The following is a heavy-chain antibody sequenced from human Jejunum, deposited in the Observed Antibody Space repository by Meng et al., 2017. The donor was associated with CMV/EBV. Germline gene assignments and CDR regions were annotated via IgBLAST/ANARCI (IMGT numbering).Heavy chain of an antibody. V-gene: IGHV3-53*01. CDR3: ARDDKDCRSSSCYAFDY. CDR1: RTKY. J-gene: IGHJ4*02. Sequence: RTKYMGWGRQAPGKGLEWVSAIYAAGRTDYADSVKGRFTMSSDKSKNIVYLQMNSLRAEDTATYYCARDDKDCRSSSCYAFDYWGQGTVVTVSS. CDR2: IYAAGRT. D-gene: IGHD2-2*01.